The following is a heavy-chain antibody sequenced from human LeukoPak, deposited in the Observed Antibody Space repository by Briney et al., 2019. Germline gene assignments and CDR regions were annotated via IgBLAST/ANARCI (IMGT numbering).Heavy chain of an antibody. V-gene: IGHV5-10-1*01. CDR2: IDPSDSYT. CDR3: ARHTDIVVVPADTVYYYYGMDV. Sequence: GESLKISFKGSGYSFTSYWISWVRQMPGKGLEWMGRIDPSDSYTNYSPSFQGHVTISADKSISTAYLQWSSLKASDTAMYYCARHTDIVVVPADTVYYYYGMDVWGQGTTVTVSS. CDR1: GYSFTSYW. D-gene: IGHD2-2*01. J-gene: IGHJ6*02.